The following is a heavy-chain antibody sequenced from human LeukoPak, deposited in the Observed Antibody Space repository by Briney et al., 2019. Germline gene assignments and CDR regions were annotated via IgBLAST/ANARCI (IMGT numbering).Heavy chain of an antibody. V-gene: IGHV4-39*01. J-gene: IGHJ5*02. D-gene: IGHD6-6*01. Sequence: SETLSLTCTVSGASISSSNYYWGWIRQPPGKGLEWIGRIYYSGTTYYNPSLKGRVTMSVDTSKNQFSLKVNSVTAADTAVYYCARRGGRIAARYNWFDPWGQGTLVTVSS. CDR1: GASISSSNYY. CDR2: IYYSGTT. CDR3: ARRGGRIAARYNWFDP.